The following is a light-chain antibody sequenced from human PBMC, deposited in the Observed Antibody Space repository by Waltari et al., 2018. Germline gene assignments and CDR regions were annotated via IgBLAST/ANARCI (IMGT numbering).Light chain of an antibody. Sequence: ESVLTQSPGTLSLSPGERATLSCRATQIISSNYLAWYQQKPGQAPRLLIYGASRRATGIPDRFSGSGSGTDFTLTISRLEPEDFAVYYCQQYGCLPLTFGPGTTVDLK. CDR3: QQYGCLPLT. CDR1: QIISSNY. V-gene: IGKV3-20*01. CDR2: GAS. J-gene: IGKJ3*01.